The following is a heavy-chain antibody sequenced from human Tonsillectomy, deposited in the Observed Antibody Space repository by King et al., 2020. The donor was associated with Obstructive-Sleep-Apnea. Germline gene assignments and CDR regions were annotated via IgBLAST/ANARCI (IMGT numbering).Heavy chain of an antibody. V-gene: IGHV3-9*01. CDR1: GFTFDEYA. CDR3: TKDRYCPSNNCPFDH. J-gene: IGHJ4*02. CDR2: INWSSDRI. Sequence: VQLVESGGGLVQPGRSLRLSCAASGFTFDEYAMHWVRQAPGKGLEWVSSINWSSDRIGYADSVKGRFTISRDNVKNSLYLQMNSLRTEDTALYYCTKDRYCPSNNCPFDHWGQGTQVTVSS. D-gene: IGHD2-2*01.